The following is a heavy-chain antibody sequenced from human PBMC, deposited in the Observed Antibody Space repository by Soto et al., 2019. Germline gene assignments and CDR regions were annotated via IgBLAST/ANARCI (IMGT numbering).Heavy chain of an antibody. CDR2: LYSSGKT. CDR1: GGSVRSSGYY. V-gene: IGHV4-39*01. CDR3: ARLILAYTGPFHY. Sequence: SETLSLTCTVSGGSVRSSGYYWAWIRQPPGKGLEWIGSLYSSGKTYRNPSLKSRVTMSDDTSKNQLSLRLSSVTAADTAVYYCARLILAYTGPFHYWGQGTLVTVSS. D-gene: IGHD1-1*01. J-gene: IGHJ4*02.